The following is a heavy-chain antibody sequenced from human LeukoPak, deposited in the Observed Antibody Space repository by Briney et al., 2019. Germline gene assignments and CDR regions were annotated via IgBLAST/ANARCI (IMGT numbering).Heavy chain of an antibody. D-gene: IGHD4-17*01. CDR2: ISSSSSYI. Sequence: PGGSLRLSCAASGFTFSSYSMNWVRQAPGKGLEWVSSISSSSSYIYYADSVKGRFTISRDNAKNSLYLQMNSLRAEDTAVYYCARLYGDYENWFDPWGQGTLVTVSS. J-gene: IGHJ5*02. CDR3: ARLYGDYENWFDP. V-gene: IGHV3-21*04. CDR1: GFTFSSYS.